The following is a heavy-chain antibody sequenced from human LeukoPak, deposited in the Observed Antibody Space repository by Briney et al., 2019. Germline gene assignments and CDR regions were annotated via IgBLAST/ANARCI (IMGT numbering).Heavy chain of an antibody. CDR2: IYHSGST. Sequence: PSETLSLTCTVSGGSISSGGYYWSWIRQHPGKGLEWIGYIYHSGSTYYNPSLKSRVTISVDRSKNQFSLKLSSVTAADTAVYYCARVSYGTGGIDYWGQGTLVTVSS. CDR1: GGSISSGGYY. D-gene: IGHD5-18*01. J-gene: IGHJ4*02. CDR3: ARVSYGTGGIDY. V-gene: IGHV4-30-2*01.